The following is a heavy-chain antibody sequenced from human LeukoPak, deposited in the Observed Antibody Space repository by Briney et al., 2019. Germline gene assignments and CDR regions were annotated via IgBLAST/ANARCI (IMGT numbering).Heavy chain of an antibody. CDR3: AREDPTANSGWYYYYYMDV. Sequence: ASVKVSCKASGYTFTGYYMHWVRQAPGQELEWMGWINPNSGGTNYAQKFQGRVTMTRDTSISTAYMELSRLRSDDTAVYYCAREDPTANSGWYYYYYMDVWGKGTTVTISS. J-gene: IGHJ6*03. V-gene: IGHV1-2*02. CDR2: INPNSGGT. CDR1: GYTFTGYY. D-gene: IGHD6-19*01.